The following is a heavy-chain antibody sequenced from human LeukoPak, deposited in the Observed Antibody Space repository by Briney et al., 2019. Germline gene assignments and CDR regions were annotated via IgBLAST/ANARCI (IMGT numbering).Heavy chain of an antibody. V-gene: IGHV1-2*02. CDR1: GYTLTGYY. D-gene: IGHD6-13*01. CDR3: ARPISSSWFFWFDP. CDR2: INPNSGGT. J-gene: IGHJ5*02. Sequence: ASVKDSCKASGYTLTGYYMHWVPQAPGQGLGWMGWINPNSGGTNYAQKFQGRVTTTRDTSISTAYMELSRLRSDDTAVYYCARPISSSWFFWFDPWGQGTLVTVSS.